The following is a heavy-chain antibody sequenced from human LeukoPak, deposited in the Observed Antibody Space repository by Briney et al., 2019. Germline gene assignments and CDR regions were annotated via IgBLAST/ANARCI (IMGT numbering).Heavy chain of an antibody. V-gene: IGHV3-7*01. Sequence: GGSLRLSCIGSGLTFNPYWMMWVRQAPGKGLEWVANINQDGNEKNYVDSVKGRFTISRDNSKSSLLLQMTSLKTEDTAVYYCATSLYKWRGYSGNDHDYWGQGTLVHVSS. J-gene: IGHJ4*02. CDR1: GLTFNPYW. CDR2: INQDGNEK. CDR3: ATSLYKWRGYSGNDHDY. D-gene: IGHD5-12*01.